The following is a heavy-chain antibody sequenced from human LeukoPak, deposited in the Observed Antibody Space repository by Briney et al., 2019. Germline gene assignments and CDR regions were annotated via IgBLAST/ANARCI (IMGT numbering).Heavy chain of an antibody. V-gene: IGHV4-39*01. J-gene: IGHJ4*02. CDR3: VKSGGYGLIDY. Sequence: PSETLSLTCAVSGASISGSGYYWGWIRQPRGKGLEWIGNIYYTGSTYYNASLQSRITISIDMSKNQFSLRLSSVTAADTAMYYCVKSGGYGLIDYWGQGTLVTVSS. D-gene: IGHD6-19*01. CDR2: IYYTGST. CDR1: GASISGSGYY.